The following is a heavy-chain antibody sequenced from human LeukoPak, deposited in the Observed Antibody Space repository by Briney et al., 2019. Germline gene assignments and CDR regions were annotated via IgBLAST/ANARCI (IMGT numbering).Heavy chain of an antibody. CDR2: MNPSGST. D-gene: IGHD3-22*01. V-gene: IGHV4-34*01. J-gene: IGHJ6*03. Sequence: PSETLSLTCAVYGGSFSGYYWTWIRQAPEKGLEGIGEMNPSGSTSYNPSLKSRVTISVDTSKNQFSLKLSSVTAADTAVYYCARGRQDVTMIVVVVTAVSYYLDVWGKGTTVTVS. CDR1: GGSFSGYY. CDR3: ARGRQDVTMIVVVVTAVSYYLDV.